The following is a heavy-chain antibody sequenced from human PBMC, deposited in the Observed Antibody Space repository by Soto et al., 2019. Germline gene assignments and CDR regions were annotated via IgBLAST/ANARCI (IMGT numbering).Heavy chain of an antibody. D-gene: IGHD2-8*02. J-gene: IGHJ1*01. CDR2: IFYSGST. CDR1: GGSINRSSYY. Sequence: QLQLQESGPGLVKPSENLSLTCTVSGGSINRSSYYWGWIRQPPGKGLEWIGSIFYSGSTYYNPSLESRVTISVDTSKNQFSLLLSSVTAADTAVYHRARHSGGVLGYFHHWGQGTLVTVSS. V-gene: IGHV4-39*01. CDR3: ARHSGGVLGYFHH.